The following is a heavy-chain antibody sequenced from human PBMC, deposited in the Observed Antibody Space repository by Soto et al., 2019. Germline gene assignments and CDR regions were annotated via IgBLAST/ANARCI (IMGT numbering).Heavy chain of an antibody. J-gene: IGHJ4*02. CDR3: VKEGYMRSDWYGEFDY. CDR1: GFTFNSYA. D-gene: IGHD6-19*01. V-gene: IGHV3-64D*06. Sequence: GGSLRLSCSASGFTFNSYAMHWVRQAPGKGLEFLSAISSYGAVTYYADSVKGRFAISRDNSKNTLYLQMSSLRAEDTALYYCVKEGYMRSDWYGEFDYWGQGALVTVSS. CDR2: ISSYGAVT.